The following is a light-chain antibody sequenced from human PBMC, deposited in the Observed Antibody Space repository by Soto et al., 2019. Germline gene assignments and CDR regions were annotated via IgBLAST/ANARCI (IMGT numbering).Light chain of an antibody. CDR1: SSNVGSYKL. CDR3: CSSGGSPTYV. Sequence: SALTQPASVSRSPGQSITISCTGTSSNVGSYKLVSWYQQHPGKAPKLMIFEVNKRPSGVSNRFSGSKSGNTASLTISGLKVEDEADYYCCSSGGSPTYVFGTGTKVTVL. V-gene: IGLV2-23*02. CDR2: EVN. J-gene: IGLJ1*01.